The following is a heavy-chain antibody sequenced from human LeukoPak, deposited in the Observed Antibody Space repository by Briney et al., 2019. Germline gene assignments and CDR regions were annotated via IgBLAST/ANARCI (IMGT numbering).Heavy chain of an antibody. V-gene: IGHV1-18*01. CDR1: GYTFTIYG. CDR2: ISAYNGNT. Sequence: GASVKVSCKASGYTFTIYGISWVRQAPGQGLEWMGWISAYNGNTNYAQELQGRVTMTTDTSTSTACMELRSLRSDDTAVYYCARDLAPITIFGVVISVGVYWGQGTLVTVSS. CDR3: ARDLAPITIFGVVISVGVY. D-gene: IGHD3-3*01. J-gene: IGHJ4*02.